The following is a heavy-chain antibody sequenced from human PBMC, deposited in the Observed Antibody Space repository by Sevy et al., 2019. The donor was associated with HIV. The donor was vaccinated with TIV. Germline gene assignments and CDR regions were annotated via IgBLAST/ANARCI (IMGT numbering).Heavy chain of an antibody. J-gene: IGHJ4*02. CDR3: AREGGEMATGHFDY. CDR1: GGSISSYY. CDR2: IYTSGST. Sequence: SETLSLTCTVSGGSISSYYWSWIRQPAGKGLEWIGRIYTSGSTNYNPSLKSRVTMSVDTSKNQFSLKLSSVTAADTVVYYCAREGGEMATGHFDYWGQGTLVTVSS. D-gene: IGHD3-16*01. V-gene: IGHV4-4*07.